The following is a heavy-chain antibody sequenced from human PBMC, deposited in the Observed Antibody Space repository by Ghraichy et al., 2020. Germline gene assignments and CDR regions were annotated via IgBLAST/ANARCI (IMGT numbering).Heavy chain of an antibody. CDR3: ARAIMAAAATPFDY. Sequence: GESLRLSCAASGFTFSSYSMNWVRQAPGKGLEWVSFISSSSSYIYYADSVKGRFTISRDNAKNSLYLQMNSLRAEDTAVYYCARAIMAAAATPFDYWGQGTLVTVSS. CDR2: ISSSSSYI. CDR1: GFTFSSYS. J-gene: IGHJ4*02. D-gene: IGHD6-13*01. V-gene: IGHV3-21*01.